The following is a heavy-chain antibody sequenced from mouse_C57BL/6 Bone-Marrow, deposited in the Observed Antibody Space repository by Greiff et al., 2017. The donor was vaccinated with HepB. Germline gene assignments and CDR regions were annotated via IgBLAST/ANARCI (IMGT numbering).Heavy chain of an antibody. CDR2: IYPGSGNT. Sequence: QVQLKESGAELVRPGASVKLSCKASGYTFTDYYINWVKQRPGQGLEWIARIYPGSGNTYYNEKFKGKATLTAEKSSSTAYMQLSSLTSEDSAVYFCATMITGYWGQGTTLTVSS. CDR1: GYTFTDYY. CDR3: ATMITGY. V-gene: IGHV1-76*01. D-gene: IGHD2-4*01. J-gene: IGHJ2*01.